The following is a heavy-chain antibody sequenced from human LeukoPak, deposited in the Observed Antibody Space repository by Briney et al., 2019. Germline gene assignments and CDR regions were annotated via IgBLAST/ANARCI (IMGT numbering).Heavy chain of an antibody. CDR3: AKQPPSAWLVRFYFQH. V-gene: IGHV3-21*04. J-gene: IGHJ1*01. CDR2: ISSSSSYI. CDR1: GFTFSSYS. D-gene: IGHD6-19*01. Sequence: GGSLRLSCAASGFTFSSYSMNWVRQAPGKGLEWVSSISSSSSYIYYADSVKGRFTISRDNAKNSLYLQMNSLRAEDTAVYYCAKQPPSAWLVRFYFQHWGQGTLVTVSS.